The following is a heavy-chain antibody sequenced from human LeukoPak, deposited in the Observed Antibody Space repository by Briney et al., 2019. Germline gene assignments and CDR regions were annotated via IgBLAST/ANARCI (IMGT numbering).Heavy chain of an antibody. V-gene: IGHV1-18*01. Sequence: ASVKVSCKASGYTFTSYGISWVRQAPGQGLEWMGWISAYNGNTNYAQKPQGRVTMTTDTSTSTAYMELRSLRSEDTAVYYCARVGKWELPSYYFDYWGQGTLVTVSS. CDR3: ARVGKWELPSYYFDY. CDR2: ISAYNGNT. CDR1: GYTFTSYG. J-gene: IGHJ4*02. D-gene: IGHD1-26*01.